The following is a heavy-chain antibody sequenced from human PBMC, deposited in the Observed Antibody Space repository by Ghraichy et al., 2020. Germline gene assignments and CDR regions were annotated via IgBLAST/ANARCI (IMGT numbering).Heavy chain of an antibody. Sequence: GGSLRLSCAASGFTFSNHNMNWVRQAPGKGLEWVSYISSSGSVIYYADSVQGRFTISRDSAKKSLYLQMNSLRAEDTAVYYCARDQGGYDSYFFDYWGQGTLVTVSS. CDR3: ARDQGGYDSYFFDY. CDR1: GFTFSNHN. D-gene: IGHD5-12*01. J-gene: IGHJ4*02. V-gene: IGHV3-48*01. CDR2: ISSSGSVI.